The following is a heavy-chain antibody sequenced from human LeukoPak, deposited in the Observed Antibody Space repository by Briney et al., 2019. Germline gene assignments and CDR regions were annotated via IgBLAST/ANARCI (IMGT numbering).Heavy chain of an antibody. V-gene: IGHV5-51*01. D-gene: IGHD6-19*01. J-gene: IGHJ4*02. Sequence: GESLRISCKGSGYSFTRYWIAWVRQMPGKGLEWMGIIYPGDSDTRYSPSFQGQVTISADKSINIAYLQWSSLKASDTAMYYCARHGLSGVAGSAFDYWGQGTLVTVSS. CDR1: GYSFTRYW. CDR3: ARHGLSGVAGSAFDY. CDR2: IYPGDSDT.